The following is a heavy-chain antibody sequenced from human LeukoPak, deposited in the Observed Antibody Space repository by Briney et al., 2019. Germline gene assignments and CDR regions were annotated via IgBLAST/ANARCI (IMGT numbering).Heavy chain of an antibody. CDR3: ARHIYGGQYFDY. D-gene: IGHD4-23*01. CDR1: GGSISSYY. J-gene: IGHJ4*02. Sequence: SETLSLTCTVSGGSISSYYWSWIRQPPGKGLEWIGYTYTSGSTNYNPSLKSRVTISVDTSKNQFSLKLSSVTAADTAVYYCARHIYGGQYFDYWGQGTLVTVSS. V-gene: IGHV4-4*09. CDR2: TYTSGST.